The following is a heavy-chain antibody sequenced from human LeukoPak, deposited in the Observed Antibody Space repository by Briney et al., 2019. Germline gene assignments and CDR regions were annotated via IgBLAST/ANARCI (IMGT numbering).Heavy chain of an antibody. D-gene: IGHD6-19*01. V-gene: IGHV1-69*11. Sequence: SVKVSCKASGGTFSSYAISWVRQAPGQGLEWMGRIIPILGTANYAQKFQGRVTITTDESTSTAYMELSSLRSEDTAVYYCAREVVAVAGRGAFDIWGQGTMVTVSS. CDR3: AREVVAVAGRGAFDI. J-gene: IGHJ3*02. CDR1: GGTFSSYA. CDR2: IIPILGTA.